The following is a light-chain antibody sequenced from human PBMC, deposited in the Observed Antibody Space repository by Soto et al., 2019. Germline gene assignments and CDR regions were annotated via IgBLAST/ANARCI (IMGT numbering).Light chain of an antibody. CDR1: SSNIGRNT. Sequence: QSVLTQAPSASETPGQRVTISCSGGSSNIGRNTVNWYQQLPGTAPKLLIYRNNRRPSGVPDRFSGSKPGTSASLAISGLQSEDEADYYCAAWDDSLTDYVFGTGTKVTVL. CDR3: AAWDDSLTDYV. V-gene: IGLV1-44*01. CDR2: RNN. J-gene: IGLJ1*01.